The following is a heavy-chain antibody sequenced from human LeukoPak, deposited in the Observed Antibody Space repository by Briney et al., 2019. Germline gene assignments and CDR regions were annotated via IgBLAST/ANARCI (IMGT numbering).Heavy chain of an antibody. J-gene: IGHJ4*02. V-gene: IGHV1-58*01. CDR1: GFTFARSA. Sequence: SVKVSCKTSGFTFARSAVQWVRQARGQRLEWIGWIVVANGNTNYAQKFQERLTITRDMSTNTAYMELNSLSSDDTAVYYCVAEDDLLTGYYDFDYWGQGTVVTVSS. CDR2: IVVANGNT. D-gene: IGHD3-9*01. CDR3: VAEDDLLTGYYDFDY.